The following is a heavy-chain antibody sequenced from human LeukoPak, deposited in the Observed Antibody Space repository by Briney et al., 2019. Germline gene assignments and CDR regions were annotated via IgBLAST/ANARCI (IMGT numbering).Heavy chain of an antibody. Sequence: ASVKVSCKASGYTFTGYYMHWVRQAPGQGLEWMGWINPNSGDTNHSQKFQGRVTITRDTSISTAYMELSRLRSDDTAVYYCARDDYNSSGWYSGGDYWGQGTLVTVSS. D-gene: IGHD6-19*01. CDR1: GYTFTGYY. J-gene: IGHJ4*02. V-gene: IGHV1-2*02. CDR3: ARDDYNSSGWYSGGDY. CDR2: INPNSGDT.